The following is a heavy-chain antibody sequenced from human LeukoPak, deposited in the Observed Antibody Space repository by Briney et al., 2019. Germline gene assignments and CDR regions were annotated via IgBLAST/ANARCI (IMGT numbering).Heavy chain of an antibody. J-gene: IGHJ5*02. Sequence: PGGSLRLSCAASGFTLSSYSMNWVRQAPGKGLEWVSSISSSSSYIYYADSVKGRFTISRDNAKNSLYLQMNSLRAEDTAVYYCARARGGSYLNWFDPWGQGTLVTVSS. D-gene: IGHD1-26*01. CDR2: ISSSSSYI. CDR3: ARARGGSYLNWFDP. CDR1: GFTLSSYS. V-gene: IGHV3-21*01.